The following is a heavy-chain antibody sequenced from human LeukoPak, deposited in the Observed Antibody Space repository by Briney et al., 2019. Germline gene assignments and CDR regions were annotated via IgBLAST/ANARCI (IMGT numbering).Heavy chain of an antibody. CDR2: IYSGGST. V-gene: IGHV3-53*01. CDR1: GFTVSSNY. D-gene: IGHD3-22*01. Sequence: GGSLRLSCAASGFTVSSNYMSWVRQAPGKGLEWVSVIYSGGSTYYADSVKGRFTISRDNSKNTLYLQMNSLRAEDTAVYYCARYITRHCYDSSGYYHYFDYWGQGTLVTVSS. CDR3: ARYITRHCYDSSGYYHYFDY. J-gene: IGHJ4*02.